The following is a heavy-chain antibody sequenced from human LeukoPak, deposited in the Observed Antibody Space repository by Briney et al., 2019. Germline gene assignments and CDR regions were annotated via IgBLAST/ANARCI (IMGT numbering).Heavy chain of an antibody. CDR1: GGSVSSGSYY. V-gene: IGHV4-61*01. D-gene: IGHD6-6*01. J-gene: IGHJ4*02. CDR2: IYYSGST. CDR3: AREQLVAPNYFDH. Sequence: SETLSLTCTVSGGSVSSGSYYWSWIRQPPGKGLEWIGYIYYSGSTNYNPSLKSRVTISVDTSKNQFSLKLSSVTAADTAVYYCAREQLVAPNYFDHWGQGTLVTVSS.